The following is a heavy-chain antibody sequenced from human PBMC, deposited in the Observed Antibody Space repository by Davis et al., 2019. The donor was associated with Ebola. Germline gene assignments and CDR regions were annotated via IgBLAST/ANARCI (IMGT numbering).Heavy chain of an antibody. CDR3: AREWRWLQLS. Sequence: GGSLRLSCAASGFTVSSNYMSWVRQAPGKGLEWVANIKQDGSEKYYVDSVKGRFTISRDNAKNSLYLQMNSLRAEDTAVYYCAREWRWLQLSWGQGTLVTVSS. J-gene: IGHJ4*02. CDR2: IKQDGSEK. D-gene: IGHD5-24*01. CDR1: GFTVSSNY. V-gene: IGHV3-7*03.